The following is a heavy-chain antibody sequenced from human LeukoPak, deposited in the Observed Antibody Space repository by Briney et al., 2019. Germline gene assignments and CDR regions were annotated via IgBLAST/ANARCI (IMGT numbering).Heavy chain of an antibody. V-gene: IGHV3-33*01. CDR2: IWYDGSNK. J-gene: IGHJ6*02. CDR1: GFTFSSYG. CDR3: ARDRIPTYYYGMDV. Sequence: PGGSLRLSCAASGFTFSSYGMHWVHQAPGKGLEWVAVIWYDGSNKYYADSVKGRFTISRDNSKNTLYLQMNSLRAEDTAVYYCARDRIPTYYYGMDVWGQGTTVTVSS.